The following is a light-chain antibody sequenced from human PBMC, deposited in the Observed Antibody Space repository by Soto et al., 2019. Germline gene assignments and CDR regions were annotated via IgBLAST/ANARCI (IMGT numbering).Light chain of an antibody. J-gene: IGLJ3*02. V-gene: IGLV2-14*01. Sequence: QSALTQPASVSGSPGQSITIACTGTNRDVGSYNLVSWYQQRPGEAPKLIISEVRNRPSGISYRFTGSKSGNTASLTISGLLAEDEADYYCSSYTTTSTLVFGGGTQLTVL. CDR1: NRDVGSYNL. CDR2: EVR. CDR3: SSYTTTSTLV.